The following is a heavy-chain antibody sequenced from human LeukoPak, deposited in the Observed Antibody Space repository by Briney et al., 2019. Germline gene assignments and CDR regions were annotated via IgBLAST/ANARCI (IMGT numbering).Heavy chain of an antibody. CDR1: GGTFSSYA. J-gene: IGHJ4*02. V-gene: IGHV1-69*05. D-gene: IGHD6-19*01. CDR2: IIPIFGTA. Sequence: GASVKVSCKASGGTFSSYAISWVRQAPGQGLEWMGGIIPIFGTANYAQKFQGRVTMTTDTSTSTAYMELRSLRSDDTAVYYCARDLVPGIAVAGTYFDNWGQGTLVTVSS. CDR3: ARDLVPGIAVAGTYFDN.